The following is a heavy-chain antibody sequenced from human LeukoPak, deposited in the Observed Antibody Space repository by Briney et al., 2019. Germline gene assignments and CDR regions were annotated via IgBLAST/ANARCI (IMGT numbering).Heavy chain of an antibody. D-gene: IGHD3-10*01. Sequence: PSETLSLTCTVSGGSISGYYWSWIRQPPGKGLEWIGYIYYSGSTNHNPSLKSRVTISVDTSKNQFSLKLSSVTAAATAVYYCAGHLFVKGFDFWFGPWGQGTL. V-gene: IGHV4-59*08. CDR1: GGSISGYY. CDR3: AGHLFVKGFDFWFGP. J-gene: IGHJ5*01. CDR2: IYYSGST.